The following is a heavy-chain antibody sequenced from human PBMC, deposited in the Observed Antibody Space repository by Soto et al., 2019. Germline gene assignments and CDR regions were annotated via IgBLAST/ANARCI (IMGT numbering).Heavy chain of an antibody. CDR2: IFYSGAT. CDR1: GGSILDSTYY. CDR3: ARQASGYYYGWFDP. J-gene: IGHJ5*02. V-gene: IGHV4-39*01. Sequence: QLLLQESGPGLVKPSETLSLTCTVSGGSILDSTYYWAWIRQSPGKGLEWIGTIFYSGATFYTPSLKSRVPMSVHTSNTQFSLKLSSVTAAATAVYYCARQASGYYYGWFDPWGQGTLVTVSS. D-gene: IGHD3-22*01.